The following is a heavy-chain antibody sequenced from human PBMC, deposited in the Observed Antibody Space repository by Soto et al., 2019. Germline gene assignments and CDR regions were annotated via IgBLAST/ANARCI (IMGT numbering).Heavy chain of an antibody. J-gene: IGHJ4*02. CDR2: IYYSGRT. Sequence: SWSVSLSCIVSGESISSSSYYWGWIRQPPGKGLEWIGSIYYSGRTYYNPSFKSRVTISIDTSKNQFSLKLSSVTATDTAVYYCARQRTTVVTQADFDHWGQGALVTGSS. CDR3: ARQRTTVVTQADFDH. CDR1: GESISSSSYY. D-gene: IGHD2-21*02. V-gene: IGHV4-39*01.